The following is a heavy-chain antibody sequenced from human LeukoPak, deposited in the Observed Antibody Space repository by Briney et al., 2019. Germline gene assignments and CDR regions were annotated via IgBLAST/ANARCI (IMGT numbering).Heavy chain of an antibody. CDR1: GYTFTNYW. CDR2: INPGHSDA. V-gene: IGHV5-51*01. D-gene: IGHD1-1*01. Sequence: GESLKISCKGSGYTFTNYWIGWVRQMPGKGLEWMGIINPGHSDATYSPSFQGQVIISVDKSINTAYLQWSSLKASDTAIYYCARRLLYNWWFEPWGQGTLVTVSS. CDR3: ARRLLYNWWFEP. J-gene: IGHJ5*02.